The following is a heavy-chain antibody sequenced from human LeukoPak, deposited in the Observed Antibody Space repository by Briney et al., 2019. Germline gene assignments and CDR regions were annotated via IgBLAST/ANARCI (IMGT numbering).Heavy chain of an antibody. CDR2: IHPADSDS. J-gene: IGHJ5*02. V-gene: IGHV5-51*06. CDR3: VKGWRGSLYDPADH. CDR1: GYTFTYSW. D-gene: IGHD2-8*01. Sequence: GDSLKISCKASGYTFTYSWIGWVRQKSGKGLEWLAGIHPADSDSRYSPSFQGQVFISVDRSMNTAYLQWSSLKASDSAVYYCVKGWRGSLYDPADHWGQGTLVTVSP.